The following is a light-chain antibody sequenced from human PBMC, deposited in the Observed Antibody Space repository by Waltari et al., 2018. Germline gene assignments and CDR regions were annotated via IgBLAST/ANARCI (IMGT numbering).Light chain of an antibody. CDR1: QSVGTS. Sequence: EIVMTQSPASLSVSPGDSVTLSCRASQSVGTSLAWYQQRPGRAPRLLVYRASTRASDIPARFSGSGSGTDFTLSISTLQSEDFAVYYCQQYDDWPRTFGQGTKVEIK. J-gene: IGKJ1*01. V-gene: IGKV3-15*01. CDR3: QQYDDWPRT. CDR2: RAS.